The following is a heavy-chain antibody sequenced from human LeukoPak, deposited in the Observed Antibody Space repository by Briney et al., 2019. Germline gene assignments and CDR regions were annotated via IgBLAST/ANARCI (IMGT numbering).Heavy chain of an antibody. D-gene: IGHD3-10*01. J-gene: IGHJ5*02. CDR3: ARTLWFGELLDWFDP. V-gene: IGHV4-61*05. Sequence: SETLSLTCTVSGYSISSGYFWGWIRQPPGKGLEWIGYIYYSGSTNYNPSLKSRVTMSVDTSKNQFSLKLSSVTAADTAVYYCARTLWFGELLDWFDPWGQGTLVTVSS. CDR1: GYSISSGYF. CDR2: IYYSGST.